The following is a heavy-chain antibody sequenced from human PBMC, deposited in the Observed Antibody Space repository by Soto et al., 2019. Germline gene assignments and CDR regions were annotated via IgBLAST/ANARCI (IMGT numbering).Heavy chain of an antibody. J-gene: IGHJ4*02. CDR1: GFTFSSYA. CDR3: ARGGGWMTTPPNAPDY. Sequence: QVQLVESGGGVVQPGRSLRLSCAASGFTFSSYAMHWVRQAPGKGLEWVAVISYDGSNKYYADSVKGRFTISRDNSKNPLYLQMNSLRAEDTAVYYCARGGGWMTTPPNAPDYWGQGTLVTVSS. D-gene: IGHD4-17*01. V-gene: IGHV3-30-3*01. CDR2: ISYDGSNK.